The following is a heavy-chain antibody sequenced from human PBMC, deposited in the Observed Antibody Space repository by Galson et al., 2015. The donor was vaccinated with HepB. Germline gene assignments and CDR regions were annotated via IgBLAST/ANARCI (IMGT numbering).Heavy chain of an antibody. D-gene: IGHD3-22*01. CDR1: GGSFSGYY. Sequence: ETLSLTCAVYGGSFSGYYWSWIRQPPGKGLEWIGEINHSGSTNYNPSLKSRVTISADTSKNQFSLKLSSVTAADTAVYYCARGDSSGYYYDYWGQGTRVTVSS. CDR2: INHSGST. V-gene: IGHV4-34*01. CDR3: ARGDSSGYYYDY. J-gene: IGHJ4*02.